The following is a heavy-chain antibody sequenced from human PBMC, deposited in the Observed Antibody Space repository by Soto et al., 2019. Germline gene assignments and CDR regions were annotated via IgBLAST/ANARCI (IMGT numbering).Heavy chain of an antibody. Sequence: QVQLQQWGAGLLRPSETLSLTCAVSGASFTGHYWSWIRQPPGKGLEWLGEVHHSGSTSYNPALKSRVTMSVDTSKNHFSLRLASVPEADNDNYYCARGKYFGEITFEGLAVKEPTFDYWDQGTRVTVSS. CDR3: ARGKYFGEITFEGLAVKEPTFDY. CDR1: GASFTGHY. D-gene: IGHD3-16*02. J-gene: IGHJ4*02. V-gene: IGHV4-34*02. CDR2: VHHSGST.